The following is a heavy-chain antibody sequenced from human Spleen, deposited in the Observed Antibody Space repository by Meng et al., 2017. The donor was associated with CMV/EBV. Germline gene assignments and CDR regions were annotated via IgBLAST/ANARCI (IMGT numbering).Heavy chain of an antibody. CDR3: AKYVRGDYYYYGMDV. CDR1: GFTFKYFA. Sequence: GESLKISCTASGFTFKYFAMGWVRQAPGKRLEWVSSISGSSSTTYYADSVKGRFTISRDNSKNTPFLLMNSLRAEDTALYYCAKYVRGDYYYYGMDVWGQGTTVTVSS. D-gene: IGHD2/OR15-2a*01. CDR2: ISGSSSTT. J-gene: IGHJ6*02. V-gene: IGHV3-23*01.